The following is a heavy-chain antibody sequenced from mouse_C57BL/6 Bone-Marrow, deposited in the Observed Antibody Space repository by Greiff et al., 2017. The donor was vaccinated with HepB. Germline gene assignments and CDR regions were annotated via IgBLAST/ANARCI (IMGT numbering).Heavy chain of an antibody. CDR1: GYSITSGYY. J-gene: IGHJ3*01. CDR3: ARHYYYPFAY. CDR2: ISYDGSN. Sequence: VQLKESGPGLVKPSQSLSLTCSVTGYSITSGYYWNWIRQFPGNKLEWMGYISYDGSNNYNPSLKNRISIARDTSKNQFFLKLNSVTTEDTATYYCARHYYYPFAYWGQGTLVTVSA. V-gene: IGHV3-6*01. D-gene: IGHD1-1*01.